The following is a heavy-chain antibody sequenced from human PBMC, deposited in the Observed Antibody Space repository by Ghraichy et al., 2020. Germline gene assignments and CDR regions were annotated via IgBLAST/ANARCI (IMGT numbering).Heavy chain of an antibody. Sequence: SQTLSLTCTVSGGSISSYYWSWIRQPPGKGLEWIGYIYYSGSTNYNPSLKSRVTISVDTSTNQFSLKLSSVTAADTAVYYCARAEDIVATSWYYFDYWGQGTLVTVSS. CDR2: IYYSGST. CDR1: GGSISSYY. D-gene: IGHD5-12*01. J-gene: IGHJ4*02. V-gene: IGHV4-59*01. CDR3: ARAEDIVATSWYYFDY.